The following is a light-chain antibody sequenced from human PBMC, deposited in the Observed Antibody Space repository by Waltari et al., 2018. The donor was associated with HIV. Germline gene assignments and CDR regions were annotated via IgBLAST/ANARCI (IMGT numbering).Light chain of an antibody. V-gene: IGLV2-23*02. Sequence: QSALTQPASVSGSPGQSITISCTGTSSDVGSYNLVSWYQQHPGKAPKLMIYEVSKRPSGVSYRFSGSKAGNTASLTISGLQAEDEADYYCCSYAGSSTLGVFGGGTKLTVL. CDR3: CSYAGSSTLGV. CDR1: SSDVGSYNL. CDR2: EVS. J-gene: IGLJ3*02.